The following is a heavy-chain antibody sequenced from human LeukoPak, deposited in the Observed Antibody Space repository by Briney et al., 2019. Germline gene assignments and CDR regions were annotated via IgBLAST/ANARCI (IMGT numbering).Heavy chain of an antibody. J-gene: IGHJ4*02. CDR1: GGSFSGYY. CDR2: INHSGNT. D-gene: IGHD1-26*01. V-gene: IGHV4-34*01. Sequence: PSEILSLTCAVYGGSFSGYYWSWIRQPPGKGLGWIGEINHSGNTNYNPSLKSRVTISVDTSKNQFSLKLSSVTVEDTAVYYCAKRLFTWELLDWGQGTLVTVSS. CDR3: AKRLFTWELLD.